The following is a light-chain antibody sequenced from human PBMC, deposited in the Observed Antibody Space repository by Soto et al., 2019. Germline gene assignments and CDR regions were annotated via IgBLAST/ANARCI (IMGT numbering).Light chain of an antibody. CDR1: QSVSSSY. V-gene: IGKV3-20*01. CDR2: GAS. Sequence: EIVLTQSPGTLSLSPGERATLSCRASQSVSSSYLAWYQQKPGQAPRLLIYGASSRATGIPDRFSGSGSGTDFTLTISRLEPEDFAVYYCQQYGSSRENLTFGGGTKVEIK. CDR3: QQYGSSRENLT. J-gene: IGKJ4*01.